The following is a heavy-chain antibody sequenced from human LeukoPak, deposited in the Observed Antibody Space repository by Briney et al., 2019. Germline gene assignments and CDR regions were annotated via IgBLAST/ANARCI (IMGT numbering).Heavy chain of an antibody. Sequence: GGSLRLSCSASGFIFSNYGMYWVRQAPGKGLEFVSAISSGGDNTFYADSVKGRFTISRDNSKNTPYLQTSSLRGEDTAVYYCVRVNDYGDRNLYYFGYWGQGTLVTVSS. CDR1: GFIFSNYG. CDR2: ISSGGDNT. J-gene: IGHJ4*02. V-gene: IGHV3-64D*06. D-gene: IGHD4-17*01. CDR3: VRVNDYGDRNLYYFGY.